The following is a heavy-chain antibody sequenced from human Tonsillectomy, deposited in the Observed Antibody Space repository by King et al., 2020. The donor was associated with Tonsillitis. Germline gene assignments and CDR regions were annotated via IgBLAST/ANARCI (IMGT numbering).Heavy chain of an antibody. CDR1: GFTFTSYC. CDR3: ARGRVVPAATRHYYYYYYMDV. J-gene: IGHJ6*03. V-gene: IGHV1-18*01. D-gene: IGHD2-2*01. CDR2: ISAYNGNT. Sequence: VQLVQSGAEVKKPWASVKVSCKASGFTFTSYCISWVRQAPGQGLEWMGWISAYNGNTNYAQKLQGRGTMTTDTSTSTAYMERRSLRSDDTAVYYCARGRVVPAATRHYYYYYYMDVWGKGTTVTVSS.